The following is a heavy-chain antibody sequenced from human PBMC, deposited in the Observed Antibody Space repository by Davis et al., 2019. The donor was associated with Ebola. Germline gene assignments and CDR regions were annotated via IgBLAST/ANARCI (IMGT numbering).Heavy chain of an antibody. Sequence: PSETLSLTCTVSGGSISSHYWSWIRQPAGKGLGWIGRIYYSGSTNYNPSLKSRVTISVDTSKNQFSLKLSSVTAADTAVYYCARLYPKLFDYWGQGTLVTVSS. D-gene: IGHD2-8*01. CDR2: IYYSGST. CDR1: GGSISSHY. J-gene: IGHJ4*02. CDR3: ARLYPKLFDY. V-gene: IGHV4-59*11.